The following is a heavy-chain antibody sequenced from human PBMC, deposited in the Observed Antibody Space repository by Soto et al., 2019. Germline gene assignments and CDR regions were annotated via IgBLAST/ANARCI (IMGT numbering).Heavy chain of an antibody. CDR2: ISYDGSNK. Sequence: VQLVESGGGVVQPGRSLRLSCAASGFTFSSYGMHWVRQAPGKGLEWVAVISYDGSNKYYADSVKGRFTISRDNSKNTLYLQMNSLRAEDTAVYYCAKDRDSSGWYVYYYYGMDVWGQGTTVTVSS. CDR3: AKDRDSSGWYVYYYYGMDV. V-gene: IGHV3-30*18. J-gene: IGHJ6*02. CDR1: GFTFSSYG. D-gene: IGHD6-19*01.